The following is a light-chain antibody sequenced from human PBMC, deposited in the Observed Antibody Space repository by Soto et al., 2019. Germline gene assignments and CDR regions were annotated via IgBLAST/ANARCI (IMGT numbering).Light chain of an antibody. CDR1: QSISSW. J-gene: IGKJ1*01. CDR3: QQYTNYPWT. Sequence: DIQVTQSPSTLSASVGDRVTITCRASQSISSWLAWYQQKPGKAPKLLIYKASSLESGVPSRFSGSGSGTEFTLTISSLQPDDFATYYCQQYTNYPWTFGQGTKVDI. CDR2: KAS. V-gene: IGKV1-5*03.